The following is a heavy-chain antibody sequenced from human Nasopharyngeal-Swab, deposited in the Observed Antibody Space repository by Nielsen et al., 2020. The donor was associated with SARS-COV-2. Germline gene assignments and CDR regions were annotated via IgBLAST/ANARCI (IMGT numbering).Heavy chain of an antibody. D-gene: IGHD2-21*01. CDR3: ARGRMWHWYFDL. Sequence: SETRSLTCTVSGGSISSGSYYWSWIRQPAGKGLEWIGRIYTSGSTNYNPSLKSRVTISVDTSKNQFSLKLSSVTATDTAVYYCARGRMWHWYFDLWGRGTLVTVSS. V-gene: IGHV4-61*02. CDR2: IYTSGST. CDR1: GGSISSGSYY. J-gene: IGHJ2*01.